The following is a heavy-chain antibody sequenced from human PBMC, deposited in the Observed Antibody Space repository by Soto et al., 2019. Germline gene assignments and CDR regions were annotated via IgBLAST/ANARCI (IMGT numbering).Heavy chain of an antibody. CDR1: GDRVSSSSAA. V-gene: IGHV6-1*01. CDR2: TYYRSKWYN. CDR3: ARWEHEHGKMDV. Sequence: QTLSLTFAISGDRVSSSSAAWTWIRPSPSRGLEWLGRTYYRSKWYNQYALSVKSRITINPDTSKNQFSLQLNSVTPEDTAVYYCARWEHEHGKMDVWGRGTTVTVSS. D-gene: IGHD1-26*01. J-gene: IGHJ6*02.